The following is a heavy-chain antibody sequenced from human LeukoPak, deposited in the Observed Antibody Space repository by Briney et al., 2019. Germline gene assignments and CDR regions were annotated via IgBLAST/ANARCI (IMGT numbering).Heavy chain of an antibody. D-gene: IGHD5-18*01. CDR2: IIPILGTA. CDR1: GGTFSSYA. J-gene: IGHJ4*02. V-gene: IGHV1-69*13. CDR3: ATKRGYSYGSPH. Sequence: GASVKVSCKASGGTFSSYAISWVRQAPGQGLEWMGGIIPILGTANYAQKFQGRVTITADESTSTDYMELSSLRSEDTAVYYCATKRGYSYGSPHWGQGTLVTVSS.